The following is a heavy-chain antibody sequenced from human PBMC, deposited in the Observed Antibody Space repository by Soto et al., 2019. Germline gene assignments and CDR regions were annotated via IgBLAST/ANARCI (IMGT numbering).Heavy chain of an antibody. Sequence: QVQLVQSGAEVKKPGSSVKVSCKASGGTFSSYAISWVRQAPGQGLEWMGGIIPIFGTANYAQKFQGRVTITADDSTSTAYMELSSLRSEDTAVYYCARGGYRGYYYGMDVWGQGTTVTVSS. CDR1: GGTFSSYA. J-gene: IGHJ6*02. CDR2: IIPIFGTA. V-gene: IGHV1-69*01. D-gene: IGHD5-12*01. CDR3: ARGGYRGYYYGMDV.